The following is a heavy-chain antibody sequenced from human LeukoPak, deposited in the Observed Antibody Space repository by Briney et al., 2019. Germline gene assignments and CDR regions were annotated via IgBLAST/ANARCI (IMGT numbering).Heavy chain of an antibody. CDR1: GSTFSSYS. CDR3: ARGVGYDGNY. V-gene: IGHV3-21*01. J-gene: IGHJ4*02. CDR2: ISSSSSYI. D-gene: IGHD5-12*01. Sequence: GGSLRLSCAASGSTFSSYSMNWVRQAPGKGLEWVSSISSSSSYIYYADSVKGRFAISRDNAKNSLYLQMNSLRAEDTAVYYCARGVGYDGNYWGQGTLVTVSS.